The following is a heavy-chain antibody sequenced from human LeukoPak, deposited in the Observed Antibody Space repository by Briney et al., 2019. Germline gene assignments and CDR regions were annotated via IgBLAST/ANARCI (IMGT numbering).Heavy chain of an antibody. Sequence: SQTLSLTCTVSGGSISSASYYWTWIRQPAGKGLEWIGRIYTSGSTYYNPSLKSRVTISVDTSKNQFSLKLSSVTAADTAVYYCARLRVRGVIDDHWGQGTLVTVSS. CDR1: GGSISSASYY. J-gene: IGHJ4*02. CDR2: IYTSGST. D-gene: IGHD3-10*01. V-gene: IGHV4-61*02. CDR3: ARLRVRGVIDDH.